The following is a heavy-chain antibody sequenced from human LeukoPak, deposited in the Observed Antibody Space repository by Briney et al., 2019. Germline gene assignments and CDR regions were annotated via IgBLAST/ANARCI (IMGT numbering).Heavy chain of an antibody. D-gene: IGHD1-1*01. Sequence: GGSLRLSCAASGFTFSSYGMHWVRQAPGKGLEWVAVIWNDGSNKYYADSVKGRFTISRDNSKNTLYLQMNSLRAEGTAVYYCARDLKLETYYYYYGMDVWGQGTTVTVSS. CDR1: GFTFSSYG. J-gene: IGHJ6*02. CDR3: ARDLKLETYYYYYGMDV. CDR2: IWNDGSNK. V-gene: IGHV3-33*01.